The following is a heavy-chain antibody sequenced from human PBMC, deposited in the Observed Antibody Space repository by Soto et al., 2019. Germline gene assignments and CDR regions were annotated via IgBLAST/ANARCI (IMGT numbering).Heavy chain of an antibody. CDR1: GFTFRDYA. J-gene: IGHJ4*02. D-gene: IGHD2-15*01. CDR2: ISDNGGGT. CDR3: AKDEDVYTDHRFDF. Sequence: EVRLLQSGGGVVKPGGSRTLSCAASGFTFRDYAMSWVRQAAGRGLEWVATISDNGGGTYYADSVKGRFTISRDNSENTLNLQMRSLSPEDTAVYYCAKDEDVYTDHRFDFWGQGTLVTVSS. V-gene: IGHV3-23*01.